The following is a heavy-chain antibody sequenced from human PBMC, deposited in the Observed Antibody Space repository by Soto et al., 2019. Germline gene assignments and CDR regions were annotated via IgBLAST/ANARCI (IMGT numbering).Heavy chain of an antibody. CDR2: IWYDGSHK. CDR3: ARAVGPFDY. CDR1: GFTFSTDG. V-gene: IGHV3-33*01. D-gene: IGHD1-26*01. J-gene: IGHJ4*02. Sequence: QVQLVESGGGVVQPGRSLRLSCAASGFTFSTDGMHWVRQAPGMGLEWVAVIWYDGSHKDYADSVKGRFTISRDNSKNTLYLQMNSLRVEDTAVYYCARAVGPFDYWGQGTLVTVSS.